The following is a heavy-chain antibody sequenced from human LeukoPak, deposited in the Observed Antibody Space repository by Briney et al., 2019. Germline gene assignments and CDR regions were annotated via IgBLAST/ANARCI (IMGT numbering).Heavy chain of an antibody. Sequence: LSLTCAVYGGSFSGYYWSWIRQPPGKGLEWVSVIYSGGSTYYADSVKGRFTISRDNSKNTLYLQMNSLRAEDTAVYYCARLGTYGDYGFDYWGQGTLVTVSS. CDR1: GGSFSGYY. V-gene: IGHV3-66*01. CDR2: IYSGGST. D-gene: IGHD4-17*01. CDR3: ARLGTYGDYGFDY. J-gene: IGHJ4*02.